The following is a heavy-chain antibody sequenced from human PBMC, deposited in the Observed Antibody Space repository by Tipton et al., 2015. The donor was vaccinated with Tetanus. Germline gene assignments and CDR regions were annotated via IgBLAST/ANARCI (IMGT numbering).Heavy chain of an antibody. Sequence: SLRLSCTASGFTFGDHAMSWFRQAPGKGLEWVAFIRHIPYGGPTEYAASVKGRIIISRDDSKDNAYMQMSSLKTKDTAVYYCSRVGGFLAVACQYWYFGLWGRGPLVTVSS. CDR3: SRVGGFLAVACQYWYFGL. J-gene: IGHJ2*01. CDR2: IRHIPYGGPT. V-gene: IGHV3-49*03. CDR1: GFTFGDHA. D-gene: IGHD3-3*01.